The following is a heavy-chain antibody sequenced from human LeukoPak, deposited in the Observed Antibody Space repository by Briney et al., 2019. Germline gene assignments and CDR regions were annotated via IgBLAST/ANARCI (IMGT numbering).Heavy chain of an antibody. CDR3: AGWLGVSSVF. V-gene: IGHV4-59*08. CDR1: GGSITSYY. J-gene: IGHJ4*02. CDR2: IYYSEIS. Sequence: SETLSLTCSVSGGSITSYYWSWMRQPPGKGLEWIGQIYYSEISNYSPSLKSRVTISVDTSKNQFSLKLSSVTAADTAVYYCAGWLGVSSVFWGQGALVTVSS. D-gene: IGHD3-10*01.